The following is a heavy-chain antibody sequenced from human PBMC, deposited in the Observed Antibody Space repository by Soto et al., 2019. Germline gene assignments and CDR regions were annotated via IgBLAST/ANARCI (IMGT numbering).Heavy chain of an antibody. Sequence: GGSLRLSCAASGFTFSTYAMHWFRQAPGKGLEWLAVISYDGSDEYFADSVKGRFTISRDNSKNTLYLQMNSLGTEDTAVYYCTRAEAVGGPYYFDYHGQRTLVTV. CDR2: ISYDGSDE. CDR3: TRAEAVGGPYYFDY. CDR1: GFTFSTYA. V-gene: IGHV3-30-3*01. J-gene: IGHJ4*02. D-gene: IGHD6-19*01.